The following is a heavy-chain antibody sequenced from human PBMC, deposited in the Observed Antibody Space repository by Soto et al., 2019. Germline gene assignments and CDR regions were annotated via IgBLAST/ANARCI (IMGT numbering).Heavy chain of an antibody. J-gene: IGHJ4*02. Sequence: QITLKESGPPLVKPTQTLTLTCTFSGFSLSTSGVGVGWIRQPPGKALEWLALIYWDDDKRYSPSLKGRLTITKDTSKNQVVLTMTNMDPGDTATYYCAHSDLTAGYSSSGYGAAVDYWGQGTLVTVSS. V-gene: IGHV2-5*02. CDR2: IYWDDDK. CDR1: GFSLSTSGVG. CDR3: AHSDLTAGYSSSGYGAAVDY. D-gene: IGHD6-13*01.